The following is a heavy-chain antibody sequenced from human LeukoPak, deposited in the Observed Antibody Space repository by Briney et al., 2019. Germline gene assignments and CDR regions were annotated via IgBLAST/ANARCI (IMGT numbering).Heavy chain of an antibody. CDR3: ARDLVVRGRWSWFDP. Sequence: GGSLRLSCAASGFTFSSYGMSWVRQAPGKGLEWVSAISGSGGSTYYADSVKGRFTISRDNAKNALYLQMNSLRAEDTAVYYCARDLVVRGRWSWFDPWGQGTLVTVSS. V-gene: IGHV3-23*01. CDR2: ISGSGGST. CDR1: GFTFSSYG. D-gene: IGHD3-10*01. J-gene: IGHJ5*02.